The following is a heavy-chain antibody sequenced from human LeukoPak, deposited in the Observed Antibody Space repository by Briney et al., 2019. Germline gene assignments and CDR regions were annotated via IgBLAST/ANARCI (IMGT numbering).Heavy chain of an antibody. CDR1: GGSISTY. CDR2: INHSGST. CDR3: ARQVVTMVRGVLYYYYYYYMDV. D-gene: IGHD3-10*01. Sequence: SETLSLTCFVSGGSISTYWSWVRQPPGKGLEWIGEINHSGSTNYNPSLKSRVTISVDTSKNQFSLKLSSVTAADTAVYYCARQVVTMVRGVLYYYYYYYMDVWGKGTTVTISS. J-gene: IGHJ6*03. V-gene: IGHV4-34*01.